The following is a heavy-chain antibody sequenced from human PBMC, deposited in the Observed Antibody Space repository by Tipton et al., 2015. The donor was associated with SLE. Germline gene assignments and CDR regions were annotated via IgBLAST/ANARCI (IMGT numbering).Heavy chain of an antibody. CDR2: INHSGST. J-gene: IGHJ5*02. CDR3: ASYSGYENHWFDP. D-gene: IGHD5-12*01. V-gene: IGHV4-34*01. CDR1: GASISDYY. Sequence: TLSLTCTVSGASISDYYWTWIRQFPGKGLEWNGEINHSGSTNYNPSLKSRVTISVDRSKNQFSLKLSSVTAADTAVYYCASYSGYENHWFDPWGQGTLVTVSS.